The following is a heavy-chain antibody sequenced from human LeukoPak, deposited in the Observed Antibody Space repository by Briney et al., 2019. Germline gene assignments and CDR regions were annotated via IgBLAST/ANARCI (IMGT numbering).Heavy chain of an antibody. CDR3: ARDGCSSTSCYSDYYYGMDV. D-gene: IGHD2-2*01. V-gene: IGHV4-59*01. J-gene: IGHJ6*02. CDR2: IYYSGST. Sequence: PSETLSLTCTVSGGSISTYYWSWMRQPPGRGLEWIGYIYYSGSTNYNPSLKSRVAISLDTSKRQFSLRLTSVTAADTAVYYCARDGCSSTSCYSDYYYGMDVWGQGTTVTVSS. CDR1: GGSISTYY.